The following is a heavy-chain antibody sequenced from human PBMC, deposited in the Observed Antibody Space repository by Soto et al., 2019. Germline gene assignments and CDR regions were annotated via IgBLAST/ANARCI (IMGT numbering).Heavy chain of an antibody. Sequence: GRSLRLSCAASGFTFSSYWMSWVRQAPGKGLEWVANIKQDGSEKYYVDSVKGRFTISRDNAKNSLYLQMNSLRAEDTAVYYCARDPYSSSWEPWFDPWGQGTLVTVSS. D-gene: IGHD6-13*01. V-gene: IGHV3-7*01. CDR1: GFTFSSYW. CDR3: ARDPYSSSWEPWFDP. CDR2: IKQDGSEK. J-gene: IGHJ5*02.